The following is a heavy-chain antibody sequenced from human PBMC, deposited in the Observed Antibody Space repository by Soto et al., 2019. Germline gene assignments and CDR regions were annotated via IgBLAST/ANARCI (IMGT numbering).Heavy chain of an antibody. CDR2: IIPIFGTA. CDR1: GDTFNTYS. J-gene: IGHJ4*02. CDR3: ARDPCISTTCYHDY. D-gene: IGHD2-2*01. Sequence: QVQLVQSGAEVKKPGSSVKVSCKASGDTFNTYSISWVRQAPGQGLEWMGGIIPIFGTANYAQNFQGRVTXXAXGXXNTAYMDLSGLRAEDTAVYYCARDPCISTTCYHDYWGQGPLVTVSS. V-gene: IGHV1-69*12.